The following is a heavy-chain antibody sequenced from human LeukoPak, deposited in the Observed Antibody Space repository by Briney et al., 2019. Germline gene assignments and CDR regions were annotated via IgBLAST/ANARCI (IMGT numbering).Heavy chain of an antibody. D-gene: IGHD3-22*01. CDR3: ARGGYDSSGYYYPQYYFDY. CDR2: MSAYNGNT. CDR1: GYTFTSYG. J-gene: IGHJ4*02. Sequence: ASVKVSCKASGYTFTSYGISWVGQAPGQGGEGRGGMSAYNGNTNYAQKLQGRVTMTTAPSTSTAYLELRSLRSDDTAVYYCARGGYDSSGYYYPQYYFDYWGQGTLVTVSS. V-gene: IGHV1-18*01.